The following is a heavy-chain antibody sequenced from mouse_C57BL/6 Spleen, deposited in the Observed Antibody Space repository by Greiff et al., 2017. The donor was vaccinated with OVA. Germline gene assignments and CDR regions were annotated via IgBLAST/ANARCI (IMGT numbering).Heavy chain of an antibody. CDR1: GYAFTNYL. V-gene: IGHV1-54*01. Sequence: VQLQQSGAELVRPGTSVKVSCKASGYAFTNYLIEWVKQRPGQGLEWIGVINPGSGGTNYNEKFKGKATLTADKSSSTACMQLSSLSSADSSVYFSAREVSAMDYWGQGTSVTVSS. CDR3: AREVSAMDY. D-gene: IGHD6-2*01. CDR2: INPGSGGT. J-gene: IGHJ4*01.